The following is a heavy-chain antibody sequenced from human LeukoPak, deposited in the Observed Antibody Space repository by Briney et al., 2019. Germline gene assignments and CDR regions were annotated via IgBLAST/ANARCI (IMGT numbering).Heavy chain of an antibody. Sequence: GGSLRLSCAASGFTFSDYYMSWIRQAPGKGLEWLSYISGSGSHTTYADSVRGRFTISRDNAKNSLSLQVTSLWANDPAVYYCARVGSTVAAGTPDYWGQGTLVTVSS. CDR1: GFTFSDYY. J-gene: IGHJ4*02. V-gene: IGHV3-11*06. CDR2: ISGSGSHT. D-gene: IGHD6-13*01. CDR3: ARVGSTVAAGTPDY.